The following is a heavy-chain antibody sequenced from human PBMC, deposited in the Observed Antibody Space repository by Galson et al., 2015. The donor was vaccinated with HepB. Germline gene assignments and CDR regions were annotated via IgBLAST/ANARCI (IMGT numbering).Heavy chain of an antibody. D-gene: IGHD3-3*01. Sequence: QSGAEVKKPGASVKVSCKTSGYTFNTYGISWVRQAPGQGLEWMGWISAYNGKTNYSQKVQGRVTMTTDTPTSTAYMELRSLTSDDTAVYYCARDTNYGVVNGHYAFDIWGQGTMVTVSS. CDR3: ARDTNYGVVNGHYAFDI. CDR2: ISAYNGKT. V-gene: IGHV1-18*01. CDR1: GYTFNTYG. J-gene: IGHJ3*02.